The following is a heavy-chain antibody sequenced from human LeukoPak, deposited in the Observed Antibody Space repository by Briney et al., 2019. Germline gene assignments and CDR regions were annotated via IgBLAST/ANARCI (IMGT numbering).Heavy chain of an antibody. J-gene: IGHJ4*02. D-gene: IGHD1-26*01. CDR1: GLTFSDYH. V-gene: IGHV3-11*01. CDR2: ISDNGRTK. Sequence: PGGFLRLSCAASGLTFSDYHMSWIRQAPGKGLEWVSHISDNGRTKYYANSVQGRFTVSRDNAKNSLYLQMNSLRADDTAVYYCARVVGGSYYSANCFDYWGQGTLVTVSS. CDR3: ARVVGGSYYSANCFDY.